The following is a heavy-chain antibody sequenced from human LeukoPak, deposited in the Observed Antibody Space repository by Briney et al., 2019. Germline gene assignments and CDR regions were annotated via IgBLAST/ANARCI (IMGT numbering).Heavy chain of an antibody. CDR1: GFSFSNYA. CDR2: ISGSGGRT. J-gene: IGHJ3*02. D-gene: IGHD3-3*02. V-gene: IGHV3-23*01. CDR3: AKIRPPAYDI. Sequence: GGSLRLSCAASGFSFSNYAMSWVRQAPGKGLEWVSGISGSGGRTYNADSVKGRFTISRDTSKNTVYLKMNSLRAEDTAVYYCAKIRPPAYDIWGQGTMVTVSS.